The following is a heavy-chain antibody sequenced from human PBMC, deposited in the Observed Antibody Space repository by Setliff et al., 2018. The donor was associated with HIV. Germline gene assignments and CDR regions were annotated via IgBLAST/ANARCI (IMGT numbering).Heavy chain of an antibody. CDR3: ARVSPLTHYYYMDM. Sequence: SETLSLTCTVSGGSISSGDYYWSWIRQPPGKGLEWIGYIYYSGSTYYNPSLKSRVSMSVDTSKNQFYLHLSSVTAADTAVYYCARVSPLTHYYYMDMWGKGTTVTVSS. CDR2: IYYSGST. CDR1: GGSISSGDYY. J-gene: IGHJ6*03. D-gene: IGHD7-27*01. V-gene: IGHV4-30-4*08.